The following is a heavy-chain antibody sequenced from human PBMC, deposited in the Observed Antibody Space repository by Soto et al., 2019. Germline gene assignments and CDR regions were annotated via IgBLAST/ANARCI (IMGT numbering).Heavy chain of an antibody. CDR3: ARDGYCSGGSCYSVPVFDY. CDR2: ISSSGGST. J-gene: IGHJ4*02. V-gene: IGHV3-23*01. Sequence: HPGGSLRLSCAASGFTFSSYAMSWVRQAPGKGMEWVAAISSSGGSTYYADSVKGRLTISRDNSKNTLYLQMNSLRAEDTAVYYCARDGYCSGGSCYSVPVFDYWGQGTLVTVS. CDR1: GFTFSSYA. D-gene: IGHD2-15*01.